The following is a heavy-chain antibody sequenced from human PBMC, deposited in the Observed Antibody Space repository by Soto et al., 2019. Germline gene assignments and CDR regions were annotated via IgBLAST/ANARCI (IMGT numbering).Heavy chain of an antibody. CDR1: GGSISSYY. V-gene: IGHV4-59*01. D-gene: IGHD3-22*01. J-gene: IGHJ4*02. Sequence: SETLSLTCTVSGGSISSYYWSWIRQPPGKGLEWIGYIYYSGSTNYNPSLKSRVTISVDTSKNQFSLKLSSVTAADTAVYYCARVSVDYYDSSGYSSFDYWGQGTLVTVSS. CDR3: ARVSVDYYDSSGYSSFDY. CDR2: IYYSGST.